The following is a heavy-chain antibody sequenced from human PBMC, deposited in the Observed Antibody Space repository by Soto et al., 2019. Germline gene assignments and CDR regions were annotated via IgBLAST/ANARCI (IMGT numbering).Heavy chain of an antibody. Sequence: ASVKVSCKTAGYTFSNYAISWVRQAPGQGLEWMGWVSPYNGNANYTGKFQGRVSMTTDTSTTTAYMELTSLTSDDTAIYYCARPISLIMAAPAYWGQGTLVPVYS. V-gene: IGHV1-18*04. D-gene: IGHD2-8*01. CDR1: GYTFSNYA. J-gene: IGHJ4*02. CDR3: ARPISLIMAAPAY. CDR2: VSPYNGNA.